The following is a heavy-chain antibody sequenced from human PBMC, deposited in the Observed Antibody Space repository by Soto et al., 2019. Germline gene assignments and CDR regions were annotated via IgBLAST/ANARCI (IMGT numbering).Heavy chain of an antibody. D-gene: IGHD1-26*01. V-gene: IGHV4-59*03. J-gene: IGHJ4*02. CDR2: IYYTGTT. Sequence: PSETLSLTCTVSGGSISGYHWSWMRQPPGKELEWIGYIYYTGTTNHNPSLKSRVTISVDTSKNQFSLKLSSVTAADTAVYYCAGYSTRYYFDYWGQGTLVTVSS. CDR3: AGYSTRYYFDY. CDR1: GGSISGYH.